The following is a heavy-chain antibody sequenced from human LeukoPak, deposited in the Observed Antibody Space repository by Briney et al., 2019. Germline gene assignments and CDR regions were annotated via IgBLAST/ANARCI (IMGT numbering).Heavy chain of an antibody. CDR3: ARVGYSSYYFDY. CDR1: GGSVSSGSYY. D-gene: IGHD5-18*01. Sequence: ASETLSLTCTVSGGSVSSGSYYWSWIRQPPGKGLEWIGYFYYSGSTNYNPSLKSRVTISVDTSKNQFSLKLSSVTAADTAVYYCARVGYSSYYFDYWGQGTLVTVSS. V-gene: IGHV4-61*01. CDR2: FYYSGST. J-gene: IGHJ4*02.